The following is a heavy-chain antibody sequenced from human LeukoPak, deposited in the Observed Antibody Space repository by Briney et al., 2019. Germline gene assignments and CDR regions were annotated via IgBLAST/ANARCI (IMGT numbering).Heavy chain of an antibody. V-gene: IGHV4-39*01. J-gene: IGHJ4*02. D-gene: IGHD6-19*01. CDR1: GGSIISSSYY. CDR3: ARHRLAYSSPGFFDD. Sequence: SETLSLTCTVSGGSIISSSYYWGWIRQPPGKGLEWIGSIYYSGSTYYNPSLKSRVTISVDTSKNQFSLKLSSVTAADTAVYYCARHRLAYSSPGFFDDWGQGTLVTVSS. CDR2: IYYSGST.